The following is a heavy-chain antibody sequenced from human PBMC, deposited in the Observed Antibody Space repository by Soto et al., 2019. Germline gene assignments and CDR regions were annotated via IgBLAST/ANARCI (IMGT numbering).Heavy chain of an antibody. CDR2: IYPGDSDT. Sequence: GESLKISCKGSGYSFTSYWIGWVRQMPGKGLEWMGIIYPGDSDTRYSPSFQGQVTISADKSISTAYLQWSSLKASDTAMYYCARPSILGYSSSWYDYYYYGMDIWGQGTTVNVSS. V-gene: IGHV5-51*01. CDR3: ARPSILGYSSSWYDYYYYGMDI. D-gene: IGHD6-13*01. J-gene: IGHJ6*02. CDR1: GYSFTSYW.